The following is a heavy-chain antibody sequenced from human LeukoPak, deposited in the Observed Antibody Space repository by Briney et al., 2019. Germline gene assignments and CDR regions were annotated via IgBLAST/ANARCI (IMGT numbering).Heavy chain of an antibody. V-gene: IGHV3-23*01. D-gene: IGHD2-2*01. CDR3: AKESLRVVPSATFDY. CDR2: ISGSGGST. Sequence: GGSLRLSCAASGFNFITYGMSWVRQAPGKGLEWVSAISGSGGSTYYADSVKGRFTISRDNSKNTLYLQMNSLRVEDTAVYYCAKESLRVVPSATFDYWGQGTLVTVSS. J-gene: IGHJ4*02. CDR1: GFNFITYG.